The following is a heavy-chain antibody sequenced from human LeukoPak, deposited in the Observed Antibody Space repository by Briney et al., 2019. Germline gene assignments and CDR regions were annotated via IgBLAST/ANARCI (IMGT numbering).Heavy chain of an antibody. D-gene: IGHD3-22*01. CDR3: ARLEYYSSSSYYGFDD. V-gene: IGHV3-7*01. J-gene: IGHJ4*02. CDR2: IKEDGSER. CDR1: GFTFSTYC. Sequence: GGSLRLSCAASGFTFSTYCMSWVRQAPRQGLEWVASIKEDGSERYYVDSVKGRFTISRDNAKNSLYLQMNSLRAEDTAVYYFARLEYYSSSSYYGFDDWGQGTLVTVSS.